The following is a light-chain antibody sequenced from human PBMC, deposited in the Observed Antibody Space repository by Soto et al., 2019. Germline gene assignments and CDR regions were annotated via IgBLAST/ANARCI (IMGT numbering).Light chain of an antibody. CDR1: NIGIYS. V-gene: IGLV3-21*02. CDR2: DGS. CDR3: QVWDNNGGHNYV. Sequence: SYELAQSPSVSVAPGQTARITCGGNNIGIYSVHWYQQRPGQAPVLVVYDGSDRPSGIPERFSGSNSGNTATLTIGRVEAADEADYYCQVWDNNGGHNYVFGPRTKVTVL. J-gene: IGLJ1*01.